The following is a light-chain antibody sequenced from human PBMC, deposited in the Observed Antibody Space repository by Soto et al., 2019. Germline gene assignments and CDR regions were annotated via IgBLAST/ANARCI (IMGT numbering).Light chain of an antibody. V-gene: IGLV2-11*01. CDR3: CSYAGGYTYV. J-gene: IGLJ1*01. Sequence: QSALTQPRSVSGSPGQSVTISCTGTSSDVGGYNYVSWYQQHPGKAPKLMIYDVSKRPSGVPDRFSGSKSGNTASLTISGLQAEDEADDYCCSYAGGYTYVFGTGTTVTVL. CDR1: SSDVGGYNY. CDR2: DVS.